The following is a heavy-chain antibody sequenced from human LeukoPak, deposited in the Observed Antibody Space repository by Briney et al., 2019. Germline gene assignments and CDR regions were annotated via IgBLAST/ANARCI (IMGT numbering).Heavy chain of an antibody. CDR2: ISSSSSYI. J-gene: IGHJ4*02. Sequence: PGGSLRLSCAASGFTFSSYSMNWVRQAPGKGLEWVSSISSSSSYIYYADSVKGRFTISRDNSKNTLYLQMNSLRAEDTAVYYCAKVHYYDFWSGLYYFDYWGQGTLVTVSS. CDR1: GFTFSSYS. V-gene: IGHV3-21*04. D-gene: IGHD3-3*01. CDR3: AKVHYYDFWSGLYYFDY.